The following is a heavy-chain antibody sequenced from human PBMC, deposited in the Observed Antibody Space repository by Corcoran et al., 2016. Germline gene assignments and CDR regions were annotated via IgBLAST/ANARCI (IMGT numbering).Heavy chain of an antibody. J-gene: IGHJ5*02. Sequence: QVQLVQSGAEAKKPGSSVTVSCKASGGTFSSYAISWVRQAPGQGLEWMGGIIPIFGTANYAQKFQGRVTITADESTSTAYMGVRSLGSEDTAVYYCARFSPDIVVVPAAMGGFDPWGQGTLVTVSS. CDR1: GGTFSSYA. D-gene: IGHD2-2*01. CDR2: IIPIFGTA. CDR3: ARFSPDIVVVPAAMGGFDP. V-gene: IGHV1-69*01.